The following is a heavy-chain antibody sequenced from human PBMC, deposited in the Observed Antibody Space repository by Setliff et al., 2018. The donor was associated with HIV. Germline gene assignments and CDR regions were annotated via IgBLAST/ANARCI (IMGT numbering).Heavy chain of an antibody. J-gene: IGHJ4*02. CDR1: GFNLYTTA. Sequence: LRLSCVASGFNLYTTAMTWIRQIPGKGLEWVSSISGPGDIIFFADSLKGRFTISRDNSKNTLYLQMNSLTAEDTAVYYCVQDYCSHDSCNPFDYWGQGTLVTVSS. V-gene: IGHV3-23*01. CDR3: VQDYCSHDSCNPFDY. CDR2: ISGPGDII. D-gene: IGHD2-15*01.